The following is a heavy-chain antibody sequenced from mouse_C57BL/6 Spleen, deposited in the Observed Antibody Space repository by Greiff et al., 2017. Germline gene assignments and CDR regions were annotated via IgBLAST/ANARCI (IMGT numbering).Heavy chain of an antibody. J-gene: IGHJ2*01. V-gene: IGHV5-6*01. Sequence: DVQLVESGGDLVKPGGSLKLSCAASGFTFSSYGMSWVRQTPDKRLEWVATISSGGSYTYYPDSVKGRFTISRDNAKYTLYMQMSSLKSEDTAMYYCARVGDYDEGYYFDYWGQGTTLTVSS. CDR3: ARVGDYDEGYYFDY. CDR1: GFTFSSYG. D-gene: IGHD2-4*01. CDR2: ISSGGSYT.